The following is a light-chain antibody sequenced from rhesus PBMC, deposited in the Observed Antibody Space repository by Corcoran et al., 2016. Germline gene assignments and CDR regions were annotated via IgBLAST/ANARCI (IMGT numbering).Light chain of an antibody. CDR2: KAS. Sequence: DIQMTQSPSSLSAALGDTVTITCRASQYISTWVAWYQQMPGKAPKLLMDKASSLQSGVPSRVSGSGSWTDFTLTIRCLQSVDFATYSCDQYNSSPWTFGQGTKVDIK. CDR1: QYISTW. J-gene: IGKJ1*01. CDR3: DQYNSSPWT. V-gene: IGKV1-22*01.